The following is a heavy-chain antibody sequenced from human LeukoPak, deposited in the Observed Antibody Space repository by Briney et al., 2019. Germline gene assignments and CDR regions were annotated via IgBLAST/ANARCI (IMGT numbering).Heavy chain of an antibody. J-gene: IGHJ4*02. V-gene: IGHV4-34*01. CDR2: IYHSGST. D-gene: IGHD2-21*02. CDR3: ARGEVTDNDC. Sequence: SETLSLTCAVYGGSFSGYYWSWIRQPPGKGLEWIGEIYHSGSTNYNPSLKSRVTISVDTSKNQFSLKLSSVTAADTAVYYCARGEVTDNDCWGQGTLVTVSS. CDR1: GGSFSGYY.